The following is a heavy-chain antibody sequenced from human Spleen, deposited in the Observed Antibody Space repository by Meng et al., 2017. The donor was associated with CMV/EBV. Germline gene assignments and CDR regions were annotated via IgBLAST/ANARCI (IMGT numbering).Heavy chain of an antibody. CDR1: GGTFSSYA. D-gene: IGHD3-3*01. CDR2: IIPIFGTA. J-gene: IGHJ6*02. V-gene: IGHV1-69*05. CDR3: ARDRDDFWSGYYESSRGYYYGMDV. Sequence: SVKVSCKASGGTFSSYAISWVRQAPGQGLEWMGGIIPIFGTANYAQKFQGRVTITTDESTSTAYMELSSLRSEDTAVYYCARDRDDFWSGYYESSRGYYYGMDVWGQGTTVTVSS.